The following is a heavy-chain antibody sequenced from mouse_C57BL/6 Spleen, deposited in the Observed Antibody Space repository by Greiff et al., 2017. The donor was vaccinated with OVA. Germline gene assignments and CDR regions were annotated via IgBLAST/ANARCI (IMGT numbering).Heavy chain of an antibody. CDR3: ARGNYYGSSSFAY. D-gene: IGHD1-1*01. J-gene: IGHJ3*01. V-gene: IGHV1-85*01. CDR1: GYTFTSYD. Sequence: VQLQESGPELVKPGASVKLSCKASGYTFTSYDINWVKQRPGQGLEWIGWIYPRDGSTKYNEKFKGKATLTVDTSSSTAYMELHSLTSEDSAVYFCARGNYYGSSSFAYWGQGTLVTVSA. CDR2: IYPRDGST.